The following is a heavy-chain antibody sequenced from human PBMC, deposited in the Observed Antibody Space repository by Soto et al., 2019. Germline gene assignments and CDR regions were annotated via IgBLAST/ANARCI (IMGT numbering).Heavy chain of an antibody. D-gene: IGHD6-19*01. CDR2: VYYSGST. V-gene: IGHV4-39*01. CDR3: ARAYSSGWWIRFDY. CDR1: GGSISSTSYY. J-gene: IGHJ4*02. Sequence: QLQLQESGPGLVKPSDTLSLSCTVSGGSISSTSYYWGWIRQSPGKGLEWIGSVYYSGSTYYNPSLKSRVTISVDTSKNQFSLKLSSVTAADTAVYHCARAYSSGWWIRFDYWGQGILVTVSS.